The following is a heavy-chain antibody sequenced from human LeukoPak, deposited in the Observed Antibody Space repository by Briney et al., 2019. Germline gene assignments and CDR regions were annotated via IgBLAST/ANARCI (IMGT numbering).Heavy chain of an antibody. V-gene: IGHV1-18*01. CDR1: GYTLTSYG. CDR2: ISAYNGNT. CDR3: ARDTGLPYSSSWYAAFDY. D-gene: IGHD6-13*01. Sequence: ASVKVSCKASGYTLTSYGISWVRQVPGQGLEWMGWISAYNGNTNYAQKLQGRVTMTTDTSTSTAYMELRSLRSDDTAVYYCARDTGLPYSSSWYAAFDYWGQGTLVTVSS. J-gene: IGHJ4*02.